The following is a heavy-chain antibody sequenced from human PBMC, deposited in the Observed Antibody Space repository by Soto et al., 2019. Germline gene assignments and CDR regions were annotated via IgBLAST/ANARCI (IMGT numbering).Heavy chain of an antibody. CDR3: ARESRVRGSGDWFDP. J-gene: IGHJ5*02. CDR2: IYHSGST. Sequence: QLQLQESGSGLVKPSQTLSLTCAVSGGSISSGGYSWSWIRQPPGKGLEWIGYIYHSGSTYYNPSLKSRVTISVDRSKSQFSLKLSSVTAADTAVYYCARESRVRGSGDWFDPWGQGTLVTVSS. CDR1: GGSISSGGYS. V-gene: IGHV4-30-2*01. D-gene: IGHD3-10*01.